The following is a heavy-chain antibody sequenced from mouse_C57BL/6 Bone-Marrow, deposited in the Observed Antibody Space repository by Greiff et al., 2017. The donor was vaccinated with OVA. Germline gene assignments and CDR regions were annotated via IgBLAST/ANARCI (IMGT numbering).Heavy chain of an antibody. CDR1: GYTFTDYN. V-gene: IGHV1-18*01. J-gene: IGHJ3*01. D-gene: IGHD2-4*01. Sequence: EVMLVESGPELAKPGASVKIPCKASGYTFTDYNMDWVKQSHGKSLEWIGDINSNNGGTIYNQKFKGKATLTVDKSSSTAYMELRSLTSEDTAVYYCARGGYYDYDGGAWFAYWGRGTLVTVSA. CDR3: ARGGYYDYDGGAWFAY. CDR2: INSNNGGT.